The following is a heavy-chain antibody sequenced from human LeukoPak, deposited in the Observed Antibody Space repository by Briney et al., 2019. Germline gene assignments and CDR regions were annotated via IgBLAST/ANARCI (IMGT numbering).Heavy chain of an antibody. D-gene: IGHD1-14*01. CDR3: ARVSTGGRCDY. CDR2: IFSTGST. Sequence: SETLSLTCTVSDGSISSYYWSWIRQPAGKGLEWIGRIFSTGSTNYNPSLKSRVTMSVDTSKNQFSLKLSSVTAADTAVYYCARVSTGGRCDYWGQGTLVTVSS. CDR1: DGSISSYY. J-gene: IGHJ4*02. V-gene: IGHV4-4*07.